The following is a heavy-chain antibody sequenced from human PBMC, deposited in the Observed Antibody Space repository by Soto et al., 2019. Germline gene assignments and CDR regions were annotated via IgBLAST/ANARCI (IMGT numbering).Heavy chain of an antibody. V-gene: IGHV1-69*13. D-gene: IGHD4-17*01. Sequence: SVKVSCKASGGTFSSYAISWVRQAPGQGLEWMGGIIPIFGTANYAQKFQGRVTITADESTSTAYMELSSLRSEDTAVYYCARGHLYGDYVAPTLDYWGQGTLVTVSS. CDR1: GGTFSSYA. CDR3: ARGHLYGDYVAPTLDY. J-gene: IGHJ4*02. CDR2: IIPIFGTA.